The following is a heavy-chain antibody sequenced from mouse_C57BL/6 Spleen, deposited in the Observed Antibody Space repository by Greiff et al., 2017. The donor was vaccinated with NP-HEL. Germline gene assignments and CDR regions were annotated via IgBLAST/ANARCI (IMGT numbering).Heavy chain of an antibody. Sequence: QVQLQQSGAELVRPGTSVKVSCKASGYAFTNYLIEWVKQRPGQGLEWIGVINPGSGGTNYNEQFKGKATLTADKSSSTAYMQRSSLTSEDSAVYFGARGGIHYYGSSHYFDYWGQGTTLTVSS. CDR3: ARGGIHYYGSSHYFDY. J-gene: IGHJ2*01. CDR1: GYAFTNYL. D-gene: IGHD1-1*01. V-gene: IGHV1-54*01. CDR2: INPGSGGT.